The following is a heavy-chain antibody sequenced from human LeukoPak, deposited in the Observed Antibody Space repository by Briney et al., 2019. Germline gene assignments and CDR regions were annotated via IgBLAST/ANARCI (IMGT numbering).Heavy chain of an antibody. D-gene: IGHD4-11*01. CDR2: IYHSGST. CDR3: ARRYSNYFFDY. J-gene: IGHJ4*02. Sequence: SETLSLTCAVSGYSITSGYYWAWIRQPPGKGLEWIGNIYHSGSTYYNPSLKSRVTVSVDTSKNQFSLKLSSVTAADTAVYYCARRYSNYFFDYWGQGTLVTDSS. V-gene: IGHV4-38-2*01. CDR1: GYSITSGYY.